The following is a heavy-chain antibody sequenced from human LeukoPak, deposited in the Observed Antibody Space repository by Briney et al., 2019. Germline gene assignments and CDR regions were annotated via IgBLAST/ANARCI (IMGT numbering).Heavy chain of an antibody. CDR1: GGSISTYY. V-gene: IGHV4-59*01. CDR3: AREDAQEGTNAFDI. CDR2: IYYSGST. D-gene: IGHD2-2*01. J-gene: IGHJ3*02. Sequence: SETLSLTCTVSGGSISTYYWTWIRQPPGKGLEWIGYIYYSGSTNYNPSLKSRVTISVDTSKNQFPLKLRSVTAADTAVYYCAREDAQEGTNAFDIWGQGTLVTVSS.